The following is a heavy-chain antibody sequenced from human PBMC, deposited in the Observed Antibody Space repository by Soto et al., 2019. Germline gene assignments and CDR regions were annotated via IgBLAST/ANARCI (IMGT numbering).Heavy chain of an antibody. CDR2: IYHSGST. CDR3: ARGSVFVLRSGYFDF. V-gene: IGHV4-30-2*06. CDR1: GGSISSSGYS. Sequence: SETLSLTCADSGGSISSSGYSWNWVRQSPGKGLEWIGYIYHSGSTNYNPSLRSRVTISLDGSKNQFSLKLTSVTAADTAVYYCARGSVFVLRSGYFDFWGQGSVVTVSS. J-gene: IGHJ4*02. D-gene: IGHD3-3*01.